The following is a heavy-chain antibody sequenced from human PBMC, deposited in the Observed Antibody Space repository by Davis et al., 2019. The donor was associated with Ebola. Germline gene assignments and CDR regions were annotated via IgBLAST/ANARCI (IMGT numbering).Heavy chain of an antibody. Sequence: AASVKVSCKASGYTFIKYYLHWVRQAPGQGLEWMGWINPNSGGTNYAQKFQGWVTMTRDTSISTAYMELSRLRSDDTAVYYCARDRPSYCSSTSCSYYYYGMDVWGQGTTVTVSS. CDR2: INPNSGGT. CDR3: ARDRPSYCSSTSCSYYYYGMDV. V-gene: IGHV1-2*04. D-gene: IGHD2-2*01. CDR1: GYTFIKYY. J-gene: IGHJ6*02.